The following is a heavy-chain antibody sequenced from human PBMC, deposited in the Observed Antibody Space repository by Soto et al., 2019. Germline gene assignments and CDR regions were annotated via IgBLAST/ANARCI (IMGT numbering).Heavy chain of an antibody. CDR1: GFTFSSYA. D-gene: IGHD6-6*01. V-gene: IGHV3-30-3*01. CDR2: ISYDGSNK. Sequence: QVQLVESGGGVVQPGRSLRLSCAASGFTFSSYAMHWVRQAPGKGLEWVAVISYDGSNKYYADSVKGRFTISRDNSKNTLYLQMNSLRAEDTAVYYCARDPIAARPDLWGSDYWVQGTLVTVSS. CDR3: ARDPIAARPDLWGSDY. J-gene: IGHJ4*02.